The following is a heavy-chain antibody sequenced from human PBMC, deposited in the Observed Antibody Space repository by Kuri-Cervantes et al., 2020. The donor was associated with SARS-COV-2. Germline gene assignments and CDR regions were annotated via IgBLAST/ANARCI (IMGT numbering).Heavy chain of an antibody. D-gene: IGHD1-26*01. CDR2: INHSGST. Sequence: SETLSLTCAVYGGSFSGYYWSWIRQPPGKGLEWIGEINHSGSTNYNPSLKSRVTISVDTSKNQFSLKLSSVTAADTAVYYCARAGYSGSYIPIDYCGQGTLVTVSS. V-gene: IGHV4-34*01. J-gene: IGHJ4*02. CDR3: ARAGYSGSYIPIDY. CDR1: GGSFSGYY.